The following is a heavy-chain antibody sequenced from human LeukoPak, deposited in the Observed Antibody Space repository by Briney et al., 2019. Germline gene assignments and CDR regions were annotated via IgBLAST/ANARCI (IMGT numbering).Heavy chain of an antibody. CDR3: ARYSSWGKVFGGVLSPAATFDY. J-gene: IGHJ4*02. CDR1: GYSFTSYR. CDR2: IYPGDSDT. D-gene: IGHD3-16*01. V-gene: IGHV5-51*01. Sequence: GESLKISCKGSGYSFTSYRIGWVRQMPGKGLEWMGIIYPGDSDTRYSPSFQGQVTISADKSIRTAYLQWCSLKASDTAMYYCARYSSWGKVFGGVLSPAATFDYWGQGTLVTVSS.